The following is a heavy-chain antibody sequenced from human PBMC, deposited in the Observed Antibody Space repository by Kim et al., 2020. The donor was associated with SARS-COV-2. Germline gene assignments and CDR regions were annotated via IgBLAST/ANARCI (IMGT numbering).Heavy chain of an antibody. CDR3: ARVSEDSSGWYTGDFDY. Sequence: GGSLRLSCAASGFTFSSYEMNWVRQAPGKGLEWVSYISSSGSTIYYADSVKGRFTISRDNAKNSLYLQMNSLRAEDTAVYYCARVSEDSSGWYTGDFDYWGQGTLVTVSS. CDR1: GFTFSSYE. CDR2: ISSSGSTI. J-gene: IGHJ4*02. D-gene: IGHD6-19*01. V-gene: IGHV3-48*03.